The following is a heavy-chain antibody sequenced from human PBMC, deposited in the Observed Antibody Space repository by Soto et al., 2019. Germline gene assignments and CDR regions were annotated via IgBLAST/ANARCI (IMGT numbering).Heavy chain of an antibody. V-gene: IGHV5-51*01. CDR3: APYYNYWKL. J-gene: IGHJ4*02. D-gene: IGHD3-3*01. Sequence: EVQLVQSGAEVKKPGESLKISCKASGYNFARSSIDWVRQMPGKGLEWMAIIYPGSSEITYSPSFQGQVTISADMSISTAYLQWSSLKASDTAIYYCAPYYNYWKLWGQGTLVTVSS. CDR1: GYNFARSS. CDR2: IYPGSSEI.